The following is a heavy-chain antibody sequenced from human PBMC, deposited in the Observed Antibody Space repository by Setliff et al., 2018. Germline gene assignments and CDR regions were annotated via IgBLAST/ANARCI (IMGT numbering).Heavy chain of an antibody. CDR3: ARVGPLTDDAFDI. V-gene: IGHV5-51*01. CDR2: IYPADSAT. Sequence: GESLTISCKGSGYTFTNYWIAWVRQMPGKGLEYMGIIYPADSATTYSPSFQGQVTISADKSINTANLQWSSLKASDTAIYYCARVGPLTDDAFDIWGQGTMVTVSS. D-gene: IGHD1-26*01. CDR1: GYTFTNYW. J-gene: IGHJ3*02.